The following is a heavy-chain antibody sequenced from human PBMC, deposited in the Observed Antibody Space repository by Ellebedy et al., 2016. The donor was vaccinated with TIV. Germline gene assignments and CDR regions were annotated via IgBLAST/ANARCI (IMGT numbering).Heavy chain of an antibody. CDR1: GFAFSGYA. V-gene: IGHV3-23*01. Sequence: GGSLRLXXAASGFAFSGYAMSWVRQAPGKGLEWVSSISYSSDITHYADSVKGRFTISRDNSKNTLYLQMIGLRVEDMATYYRANLNWNDRSYFNHWGPGTQVIVSS. D-gene: IGHD1-1*01. J-gene: IGHJ4*02. CDR2: ISYSSDIT. CDR3: ANLNWNDRSYFNH.